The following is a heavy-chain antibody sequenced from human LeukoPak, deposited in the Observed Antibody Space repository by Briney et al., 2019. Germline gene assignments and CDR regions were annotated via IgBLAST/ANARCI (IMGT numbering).Heavy chain of an antibody. V-gene: IGHV3-23*01. CDR3: AEMSLPLVREYYFDY. CDR2: ISGSGGST. CDR1: GFTFSSYA. Sequence: SGGSLRLSCAASGFTFSSYAMSWVRQAPGKGLEWVSAISGSGGSTYYADSVKGRFTISRDNSKNTLYLQMNSLRAEDTAVYYCAEMSLPLVREYYFDYWGQGTLVTVSS. D-gene: IGHD3-10*01. J-gene: IGHJ4*02.